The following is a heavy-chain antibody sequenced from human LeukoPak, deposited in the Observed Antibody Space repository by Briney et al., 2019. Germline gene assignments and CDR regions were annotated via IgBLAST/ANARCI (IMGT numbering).Heavy chain of an antibody. J-gene: IGHJ5*02. V-gene: IGHV4-4*02. CDR3: ASHYYGSGSYKPWFDP. D-gene: IGHD3-10*01. CDR2: IYHSGST. Sequence: SETLSLTCAVSGGSISSSNWWSWVRQPPGKGLEWIGEIYHSGSTNYNPSPKSRVIISVDKSKNQFSLKLSSVTAADTAVYYCASHYYGSGSYKPWFDPWGQGTLVTVSS. CDR1: GGSISSSNW.